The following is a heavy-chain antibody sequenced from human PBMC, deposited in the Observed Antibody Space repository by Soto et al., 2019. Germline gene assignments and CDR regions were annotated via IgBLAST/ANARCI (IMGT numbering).Heavy chain of an antibody. V-gene: IGHV4-59*01. CDR2: VYSSGDT. J-gene: IGHJ4*02. Sequence: SETLSLTCAVSGGSISYYYWSWIRQPPGKGLEWIAYVYSSGDTNYNPSLRSRVIISASTAYMELSSLRSEDTAVYYCASCPQNCITSSPCCLFFDYWGQGTLVTVSS. CDR1: GGSISYYY. CDR3: ASCPQNCITSSPCCLFFDY. D-gene: IGHD3-10*01.